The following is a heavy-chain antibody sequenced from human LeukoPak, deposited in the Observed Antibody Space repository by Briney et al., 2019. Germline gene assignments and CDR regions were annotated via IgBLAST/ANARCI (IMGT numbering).Heavy chain of an antibody. CDR2: IYYSWST. Sequence: PSETLSLTCTVSGGSVSSYYWSWIRQPPGKGLEWIGYIYYSWSTNYNPSLKSRVTISVDTSKNQFSLKLSSVTAADTAVYYCARDIPYGSGSYNVWGKGTTVTISS. CDR3: ARDIPYGSGSYNV. V-gene: IGHV4-59*02. D-gene: IGHD3-10*01. J-gene: IGHJ6*04. CDR1: GGSVSSYY.